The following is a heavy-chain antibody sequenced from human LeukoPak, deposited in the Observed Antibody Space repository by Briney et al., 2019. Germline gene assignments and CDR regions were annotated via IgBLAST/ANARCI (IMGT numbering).Heavy chain of an antibody. J-gene: IGHJ5*02. CDR2: ISGSGGST. D-gene: IGHD6-19*01. CDR3: ANGKGVAVAVGT. Sequence: QSGGSLRLSCAASGFTFSNYAMSWVRQAPGKGLEWVSVISGSGGSTYYADSVKGRFTISRDNSKNTLYLQMNSLRAEGTAVYYCANGKGVAVAVGTWGQGTLVTVSS. CDR1: GFTFSNYA. V-gene: IGHV3-23*01.